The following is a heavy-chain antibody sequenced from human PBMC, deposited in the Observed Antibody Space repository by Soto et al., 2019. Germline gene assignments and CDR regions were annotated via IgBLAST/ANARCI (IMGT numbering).Heavy chain of an antibody. D-gene: IGHD3-3*01. CDR1: GGSISSSSYY. J-gene: IGHJ4*02. Sequence: SETLSLTCTVSGGSISSSSYYWGWIRQPPGKGLEWIGSIYYSGSTYYNPSLKSRVTISVDTSKNQFSLKLSSVTAADTDVYYCARVGPLSWIDYWGQGTLVTVSS. CDR2: IYYSGST. V-gene: IGHV4-39*07. CDR3: ARVGPLSWIDY.